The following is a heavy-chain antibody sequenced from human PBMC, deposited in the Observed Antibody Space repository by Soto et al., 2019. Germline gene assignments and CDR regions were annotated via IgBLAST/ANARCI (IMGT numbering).Heavy chain of an antibody. CDR3: VRATYFSDSSGYTRCFDY. CDR2: SSDKAKGYST. Sequence: LSLTCTVSGGSISSGGYYWSWIRQHPGKGLEWVGRSSDKAKGYSTTYAAAVKGRFTTSRDESKNSVYLQMNSLKLEDTAVYYCVRATYFSDSSGYTRCFDYWGQGTPVTVSS. J-gene: IGHJ4*02. D-gene: IGHD3-22*01. V-gene: IGHV3-72*01. CDR1: GGSISSGGYY.